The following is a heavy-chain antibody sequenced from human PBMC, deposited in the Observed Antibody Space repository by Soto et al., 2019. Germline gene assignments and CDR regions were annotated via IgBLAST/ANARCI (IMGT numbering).Heavy chain of an antibody. CDR1: GFTFSSYG. Sequence: QVQLVESGGGVVQPGRSLRLSCAASGFTFSSYGMHWVRQAPGKGLEWVAVISYDGSNKYYADSVKGRFTISRDNSKNTLYLQMNSLRAEDTAVYYCAKDSDYRANGYYYYYGMDVWGQGTTVTVSS. D-gene: IGHD4-17*01. J-gene: IGHJ6*02. V-gene: IGHV3-30*18. CDR2: ISYDGSNK. CDR3: AKDSDYRANGYYYYYGMDV.